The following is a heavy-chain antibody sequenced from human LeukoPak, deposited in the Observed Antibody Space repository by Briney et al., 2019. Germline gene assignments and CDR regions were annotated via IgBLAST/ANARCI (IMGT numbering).Heavy chain of an antibody. CDR1: GFTFSIYG. CDR2: ISYDGSNK. CDR3: TRATAGFDY. J-gene: IGHJ4*02. Sequence: GGSLRLSCAAPGFTFSIYGMHWVRQAPGKGLEWVAVISYDGSNKYYADSVKGRFTISRDNSKNTLYLQMNSLRAEDTAVYYCTRATAGFDYWGQGTLVTVSS. V-gene: IGHV3-30*19.